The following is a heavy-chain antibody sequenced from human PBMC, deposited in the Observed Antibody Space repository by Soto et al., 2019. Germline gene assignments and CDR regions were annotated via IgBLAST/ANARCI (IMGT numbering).Heavy chain of an antibody. CDR2: IYYTGSS. CDR3: AGDPLSGDYRGDY. D-gene: IGHD4-17*01. CDR1: GGSVNTDSLY. J-gene: IGHJ4*02. Sequence: QVQLQESGPGLVKPSETLSLTCTVSGGSVNTDSLYWSWIRQPPGRGLEWIGYIYYTGSSNYNPSLESRVSMSVDASKNQFSMKLTSVTAADTAVYYCAGDPLSGDYRGDYWGQGTLVTVSS. V-gene: IGHV4-61*01.